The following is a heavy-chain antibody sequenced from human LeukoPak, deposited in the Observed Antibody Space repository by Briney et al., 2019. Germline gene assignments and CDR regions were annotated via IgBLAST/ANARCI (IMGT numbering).Heavy chain of an antibody. CDR1: GFTFSSYW. V-gene: IGHV3-7*05. Sequence: GGSLRLSCAASGFTFSSYWMHWVRQAPGKGLEWVADIKQDGTQKYYVDSVEGRFTISRDNAKNSLYLQMNSLRVEDTAVYYCARDCGSDCSQAFDIWGQGTMVTVSS. J-gene: IGHJ3*02. CDR2: IKQDGTQK. CDR3: ARDCGSDCSQAFDI. D-gene: IGHD2-21*02.